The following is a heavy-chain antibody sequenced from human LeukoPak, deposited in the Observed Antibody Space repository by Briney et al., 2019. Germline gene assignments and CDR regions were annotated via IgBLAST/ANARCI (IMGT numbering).Heavy chain of an antibody. Sequence: GGSLRLSCAASGFTFSSYGMHWVRQAPGKGLEWVAVISYDGSNKYYADSVKGRFTISRDNSKNTLYLQMSSLRAEDTAVYYCAKDRFDDFWSGYRYYFDYWGQGTLVTVSS. J-gene: IGHJ4*02. CDR2: ISYDGSNK. CDR1: GFTFSSYG. D-gene: IGHD3-3*01. V-gene: IGHV3-30*18. CDR3: AKDRFDDFWSGYRYYFDY.